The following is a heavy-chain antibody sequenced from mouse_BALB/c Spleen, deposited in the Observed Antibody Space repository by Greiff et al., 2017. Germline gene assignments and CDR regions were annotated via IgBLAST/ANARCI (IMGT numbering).Heavy chain of an antibody. Sequence: VQLKESGAELVKPGASVKLSCTASGFNIKDTYMHWVKQRPEQGLEWIGRIDPANGNTKYDPKFQGKATITADTSSNTAYLQLSSLTSEDTAVCSSARSMITAGFAYWGQGTLVTVSA. J-gene: IGHJ3*01. CDR3: ARSMITAGFAY. CDR1: GFNIKDTY. V-gene: IGHV14-3*02. CDR2: IDPANGNT. D-gene: IGHD2-4*01.